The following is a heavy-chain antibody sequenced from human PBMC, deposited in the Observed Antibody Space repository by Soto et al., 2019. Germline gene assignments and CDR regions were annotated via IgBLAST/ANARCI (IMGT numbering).Heavy chain of an antibody. J-gene: IGHJ6*02. V-gene: IGHV5-51*01. CDR3: ARHKGYCSSTSCYGMDV. CDR1: GYSFTSYW. Sequence: GESLKISCKGSGYSFTSYWIVWVRQMPGKGLEWMGTIYPGDSDTRYSPSFRGQVTMSADKSISTAYLQSNSLKASDTAMYFCARHKGYCSSTSCYGMDVWGQGATVTVSS. D-gene: IGHD2-2*01. CDR2: IYPGDSDT.